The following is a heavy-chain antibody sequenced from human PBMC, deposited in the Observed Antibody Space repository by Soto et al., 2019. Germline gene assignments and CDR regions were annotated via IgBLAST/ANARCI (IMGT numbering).Heavy chain of an antibody. D-gene: IGHD6-13*01. J-gene: IGHJ6*02. V-gene: IGHV3-66*01. CDR2: IYSGGST. CDR1: GFTVSSNY. Sequence: GGSLRLSCAASGFTVSSNYMSWVRQAPGKGLEWVSVIYSGGSTYYADSVKGRFTISGDNSKNTLYLQMNSLRAEDTAVYYCARDNYGSSSTGMPYYYYGMDVWGQGTTVTVSS. CDR3: ARDNYGSSSTGMPYYYYGMDV.